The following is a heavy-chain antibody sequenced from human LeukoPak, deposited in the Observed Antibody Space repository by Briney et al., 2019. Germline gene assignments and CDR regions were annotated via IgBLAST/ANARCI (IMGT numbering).Heavy chain of an antibody. CDR2: MSGSGDNT. CDR1: GFTFSSYA. D-gene: IGHD6-19*01. J-gene: IGHJ4*02. Sequence: GGSLRLSCAASGFTFSSYAMSWVRQAPGKGLEWVSTMSGSGDNTYYADSVKGRFTISRDNSKNTLYLQMNSLRAEDTAVYYSAKGSSSGWYGDFDYWGQGTLVTVSS. V-gene: IGHV3-23*01. CDR3: AKGSSSGWYGDFDY.